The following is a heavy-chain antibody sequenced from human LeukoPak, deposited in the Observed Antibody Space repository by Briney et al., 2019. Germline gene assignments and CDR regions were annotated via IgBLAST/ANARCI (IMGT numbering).Heavy chain of an antibody. Sequence: ASVKVSCKASGYTFTGYYMHWVRQAPGQGLEWMGWINPNSGGTNYAQKFQGRVTMTRDTSISTAYMELSRLRSDDTAVYYCARDVFSSKGSGSYYEDAFDIWGQGTMVTVSS. CDR2: INPNSGGT. V-gene: IGHV1-2*02. CDR1: GYTFTGYY. D-gene: IGHD3-10*01. J-gene: IGHJ3*02. CDR3: ARDVFSSKGSGSYYEDAFDI.